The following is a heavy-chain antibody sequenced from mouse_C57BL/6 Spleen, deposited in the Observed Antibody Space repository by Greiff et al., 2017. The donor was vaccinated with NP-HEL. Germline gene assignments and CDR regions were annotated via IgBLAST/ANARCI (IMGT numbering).Heavy chain of an antibody. CDR1: GYTFTSYW. J-gene: IGHJ4*01. V-gene: IGHV1-55*01. Sequence: QVQLQQSGAELVKPGASVKMSCKASGYTFTSYWITWVKQRPGQGLEWIGDIYPGSGSTNYNEKFKSKATLTVDTSSSTAYMQLSSLTSEDSAVYYCARGKISLGYAMDYWGQGTSVTVSS. CDR3: ARGKISLGYAMDY. D-gene: IGHD4-1*01. CDR2: IYPGSGST.